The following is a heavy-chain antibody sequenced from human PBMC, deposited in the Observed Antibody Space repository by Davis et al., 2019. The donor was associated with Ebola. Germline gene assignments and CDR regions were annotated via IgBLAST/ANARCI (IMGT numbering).Heavy chain of an antibody. CDR2: IYYSGST. V-gene: IGHV4-30-4*01. D-gene: IGHD6-19*01. CDR3: ARSWLVYNWFDP. J-gene: IGHJ5*02. CDR1: GGSISSGDYY. Sequence: SETLSLTCTVSGGSISSGDYYWSWIRQPPGKGLEWIGYIYYSGSTYYNPSLKSRVTISVDTSKNQFSLKLSSVTAADTAVYYCARSWLVYNWFDPWGQGTLVTVSS.